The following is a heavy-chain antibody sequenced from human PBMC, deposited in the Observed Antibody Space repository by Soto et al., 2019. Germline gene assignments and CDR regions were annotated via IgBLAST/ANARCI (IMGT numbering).Heavy chain of an antibody. J-gene: IGHJ4*02. CDR3: ARVLMVYASGYPCDY. CDR2: IYYSGNT. V-gene: IGHV4-30-4*01. D-gene: IGHD2-8*01. Sequence: QVQLQESGPGLVKPSQTLSLTCTVSGGSISSGDYYWSWIRQPPGKGLEWIGYIYYSGNTYYNPSLQSRVTISVDTSKNPFSLKLSSVTAADTAVYYCARVLMVYASGYPCDYWGQGTLVTVSS. CDR1: GGSISSGDYY.